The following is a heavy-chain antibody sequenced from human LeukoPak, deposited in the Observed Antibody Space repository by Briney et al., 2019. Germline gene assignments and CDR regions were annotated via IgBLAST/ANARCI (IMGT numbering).Heavy chain of an antibody. CDR2: INYDSTYI. D-gene: IGHD3/OR15-3a*01. J-gene: IGHJ4*02. V-gene: IGHV3-21*01. CDR1: GFTFSNCN. Sequence: GGSLRLSCAASGFTFSNCNMNWVRQAPGKGLEWVSSINYDSTYIYYADSLKGRFTISRDNAKNSLYLQMNSLRAEDTAVYFCARNFRTDIRIDYWGQGTLVTVSP. CDR3: ARNFRTDIRIDY.